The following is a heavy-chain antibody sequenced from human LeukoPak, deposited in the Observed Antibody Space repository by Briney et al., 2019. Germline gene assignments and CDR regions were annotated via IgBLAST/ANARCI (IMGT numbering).Heavy chain of an antibody. J-gene: IGHJ1*01. Sequence: SQTLSLTCTVSGGSISSYHWSWIRQPPGKGLEWIGYIYYSGSTNYNPSLKSRVTISVDTSKNQFSLKLSSVTAADTAVYYCARDGRAAGLEYFQHWGQGTLVTVSS. CDR2: IYYSGST. V-gene: IGHV4-59*01. D-gene: IGHD6-19*01. CDR3: ARDGRAAGLEYFQH. CDR1: GGSISSYH.